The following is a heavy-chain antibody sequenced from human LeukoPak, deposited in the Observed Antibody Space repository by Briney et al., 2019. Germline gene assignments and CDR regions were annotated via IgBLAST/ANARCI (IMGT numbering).Heavy chain of an antibody. V-gene: IGHV4-59*08. CDR2: IYYSGST. D-gene: IGHD6-6*01. CDR3: ARRYGKQLVRGVAMSGNHYYMYV. Sequence: SETLSLTCTVSGGSISSYYWSWIRQPPGKGLEWIGYIYYSGSTNYNPSLKSRVTISVDTSKNQFSLKLSSVTAADTAVYYCARRYGKQLVRGVAMSGNHYYMYVWGKGTMVTVSS. J-gene: IGHJ6*03. CDR1: GGSISSYY.